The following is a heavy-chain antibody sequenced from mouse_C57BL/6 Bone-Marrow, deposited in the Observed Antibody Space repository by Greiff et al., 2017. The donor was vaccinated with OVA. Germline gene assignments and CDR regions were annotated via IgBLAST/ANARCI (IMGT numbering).Heavy chain of an antibody. CDR1: GYTFTDYY. Sequence: VQLQQSGPELVKPGASVKISCKASGYTFTDYYINWVKQRPGQGLEWIGWIFPGSGSTYYNEKFKGKATLTVDKSSSTAYMLLSSLTSEDSAVYFCARHYYYGSSYFAYWGQGTLVTVSA. CDR2: IFPGSGST. V-gene: IGHV1-75*01. J-gene: IGHJ3*01. D-gene: IGHD1-1*01. CDR3: ARHYYYGSSYFAY.